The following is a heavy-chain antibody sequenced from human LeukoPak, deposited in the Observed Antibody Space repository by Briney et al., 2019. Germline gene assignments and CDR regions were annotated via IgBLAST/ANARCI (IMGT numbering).Heavy chain of an antibody. CDR2: LSYDGSA. CDR3: ARGLVDYELPKGYIDY. D-gene: IGHD3-22*01. Sequence: SETLSLTCTVSGASITSKAYFWGWIRRPPGKGLEWVGTLSYDGSAYYNTSLRSRVPISVDTSKSQFSLKVTSVTAADTAVYFCARGLVDYELPKGYIDYWGRGTLVTVSS. J-gene: IGHJ4*02. V-gene: IGHV4-39*07. CDR1: GASITSKAYF.